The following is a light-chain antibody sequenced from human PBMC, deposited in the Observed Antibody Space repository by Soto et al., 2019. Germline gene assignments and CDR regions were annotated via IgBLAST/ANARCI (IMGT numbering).Light chain of an antibody. CDR3: QQGHNWPLT. Sequence: EIVRTQSPATLSVSPGERATLSCRASQSISTELAWYQQNPGQPPRLLIYSASTRATGVPARFTGSGSGSEFTLTISGLKSEDFTVYYCQQGHNWPLTFGHGTRLEI. J-gene: IGKJ2*01. V-gene: IGKV3-15*01. CDR1: QSISTE. CDR2: SAS.